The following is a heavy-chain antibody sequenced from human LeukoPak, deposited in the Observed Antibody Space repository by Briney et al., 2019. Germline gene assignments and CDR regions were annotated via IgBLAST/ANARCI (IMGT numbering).Heavy chain of an antibody. CDR3: ARVIAAAGTCFDY. J-gene: IGHJ4*02. CDR2: IKQDGSEK. V-gene: IGHV3-7*04. Sequence: GGSLRLSCAASGFTFSSYWMSWVRRAPGKGLEWVANIKQDGSEKYYVDSVKGRFTISRDNAKNSLYLQMNSLRAEDTAVYYCARVIAAAGTCFDYWGQGTLVTVSS. CDR1: GFTFSSYW. D-gene: IGHD6-13*01.